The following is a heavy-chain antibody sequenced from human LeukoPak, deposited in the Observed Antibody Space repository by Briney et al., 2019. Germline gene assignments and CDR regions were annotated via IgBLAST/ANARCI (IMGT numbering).Heavy chain of an antibody. J-gene: IGHJ3*02. CDR2: ISWNSGSI. D-gene: IGHD3-22*01. Sequence: GGSLRLSCVASGFTFSSYSMSWVRQAPGKGLEWVSGISWNSGSIGYADSVKGRFTISRDNAKNSLYLQMNSLRAEDMALYYCAKGVGYYDSSGYSGGYAFDIWGQGTMVTVSS. V-gene: IGHV3-9*03. CDR1: GFTFSSYS. CDR3: AKGVGYYDSSGYSGGYAFDI.